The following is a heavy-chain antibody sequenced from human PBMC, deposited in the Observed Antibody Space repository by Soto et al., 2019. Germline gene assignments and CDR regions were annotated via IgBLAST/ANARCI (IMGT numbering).Heavy chain of an antibody. CDR1: GGTFSSYA. J-gene: IGHJ6*02. CDR3: ARSQGSSTSVEIYDYYYYGMDV. CDR2: IIPISGTA. D-gene: IGHD2-2*01. V-gene: IGHV1-69*01. Sequence: QVQLVQSGAEVKKPGSSVKVSCKASGGTFSSYAISWVRQAPGQGLEWMGGIIPISGTANYAQKFQGRVTSTADESTSTAYMELSSLRSEDTAVYYCARSQGSSTSVEIYDYYYYGMDVWGQGTTVTVSS.